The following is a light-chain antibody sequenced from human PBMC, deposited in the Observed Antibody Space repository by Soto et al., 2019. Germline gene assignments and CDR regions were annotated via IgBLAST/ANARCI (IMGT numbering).Light chain of an antibody. CDR2: AAS. CDR3: QQYYSNVWT. Sequence: AIRMTQSPSSFSASTGDRVTITCRASQGISSYLAWYQQKPGKAPKLLIYAASTLQSGVPSRFSGSGSGTDFTLTISCLQSEDFATYYCQQYYSNVWTFGQGTKVDIK. J-gene: IGKJ1*01. V-gene: IGKV1-8*01. CDR1: QGISSY.